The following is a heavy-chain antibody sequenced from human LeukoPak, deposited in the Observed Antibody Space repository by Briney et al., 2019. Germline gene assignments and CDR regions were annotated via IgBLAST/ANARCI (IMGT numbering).Heavy chain of an antibody. CDR1: GFSFSNYA. D-gene: IGHD6-13*01. CDR2: IGGSDGRT. V-gene: IGHV3-23*01. CDR3: AKERSDSRWYLYDY. Sequence: GGSLRLSCTASGFSFSNYAMSWVRQAPGKGLEWVSAIGGSDGRTYYADSVQGRFTISRDNSKDTLDLHMNSLRAGDTAVYYCAKERSDSRWYLYDYWGQGTLVTVSS. J-gene: IGHJ4*02.